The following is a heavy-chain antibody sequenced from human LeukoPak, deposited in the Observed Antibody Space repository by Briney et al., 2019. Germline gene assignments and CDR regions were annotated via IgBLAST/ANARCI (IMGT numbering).Heavy chain of an antibody. Sequence: GGSLRLSCVASGSAFSDQYMDWVRQAPGKGLQWVGRTGNKASRYTTEYAASVEGRFSISRDDSKNSLYLQMNSLKTEDTALYYCIRGYSGGSVYAFDIWGQGTMVTVSS. D-gene: IGHD5-12*01. V-gene: IGHV3-72*01. CDR3: IRGYSGGSVYAFDI. CDR1: GSAFSDQY. J-gene: IGHJ3*02. CDR2: TGNKASRYTT.